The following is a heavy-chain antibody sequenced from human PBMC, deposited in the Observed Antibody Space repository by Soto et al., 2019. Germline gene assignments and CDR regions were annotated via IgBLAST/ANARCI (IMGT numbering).Heavy chain of an antibody. D-gene: IGHD2-2*01. J-gene: IGHJ4*02. Sequence: GVSLRLSCAASGFTFSSYAMSWVRQAPGKGLEWVSAISGSGGSTYYADSVKGRFTISRDNSKNTLYLQMNSLRAEDTAVYYCAKVAWAYCSSTSCYGDYWGQGTLVTVSS. V-gene: IGHV3-23*01. CDR1: GFTFSSYA. CDR3: AKVAWAYCSSTSCYGDY. CDR2: ISGSGGST.